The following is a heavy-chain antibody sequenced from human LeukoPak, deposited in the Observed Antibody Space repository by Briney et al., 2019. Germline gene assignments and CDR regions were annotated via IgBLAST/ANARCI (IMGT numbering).Heavy chain of an antibody. D-gene: IGHD1-26*01. CDR2: IYYSGST. V-gene: IGHV4-39*01. Sequence: SETLSLTCAVSGGSISSSNWWSWVRQPPGKGLEWIGSIYYSGSTYYNPSLKSRVTISVDTSKNQFSLKLSSVTAADTAVYYCARRNGNDAFDIWGQGTMVTVSS. J-gene: IGHJ3*02. CDR3: ARRNGNDAFDI. CDR1: GGSISSSNW.